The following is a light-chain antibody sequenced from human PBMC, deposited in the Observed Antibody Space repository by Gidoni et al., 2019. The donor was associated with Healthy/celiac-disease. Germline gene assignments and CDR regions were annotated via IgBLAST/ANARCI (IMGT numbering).Light chain of an antibody. V-gene: IGLV3-1*01. CDR2: QDS. CDR3: QAWDSSTGV. CDR1: KLGDKY. J-gene: IGLJ1*01. Sequence: SYELTQPLSVSVSPGQTASITCSGDKLGDKYACWYQQKPGQSPVLVIYQDSKRPSGIPERFSGSNSGNTDTLTISGTQAMDEADYYCQAWDSSTGVFGTGTKVTVL.